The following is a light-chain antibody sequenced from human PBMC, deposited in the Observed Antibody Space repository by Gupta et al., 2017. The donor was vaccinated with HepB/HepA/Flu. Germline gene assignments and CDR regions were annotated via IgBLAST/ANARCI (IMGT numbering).Light chain of an antibody. CDR3: QQLNSYPLT. Sequence: DIQLTQSPSFLSASVGDRVTITCQASQGISSYLAWYQQKPGKVPKLLIYAASTLQSGVPSRFSGSGSGTEFTLTISSLQPEDFATYYCQQLNSYPLTFGHGTKVDIK. V-gene: IGKV1-9*01. CDR2: AAS. J-gene: IGKJ3*01. CDR1: QGISSY.